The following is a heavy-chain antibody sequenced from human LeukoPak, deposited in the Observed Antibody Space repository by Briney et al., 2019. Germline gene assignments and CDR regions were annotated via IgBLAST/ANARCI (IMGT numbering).Heavy chain of an antibody. D-gene: IGHD3-3*01. CDR2: INPNSGGT. J-gene: IGHJ4*02. CDR1: GYTFTGYY. V-gene: IGHV1-2*02. CDR3: ARSLAIFGVVSPFDY. Sequence: ASVKVSCKASGYTFTGYYMHWVRQAPGQGLEWMGWINPNSGGTNYAQKFQGRVTMTRDTSISTAYMELSRLRSDDTAVYYCARSLAIFGVVSPFDYWGQGTLVTVSS.